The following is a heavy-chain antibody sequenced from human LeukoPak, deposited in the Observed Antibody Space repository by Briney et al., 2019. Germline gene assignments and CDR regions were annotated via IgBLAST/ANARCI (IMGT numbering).Heavy chain of an antibody. D-gene: IGHD1-26*01. CDR1: GFTFSNAW. V-gene: IGHV3-30*03. CDR2: ISFDGRKS. CDR3: AGVIYSTWEKSPTFDY. Sequence: TGGSLRLSCAASGFTFSNAWMSWVRQAPGKGLEWVALISFDGRKSYYAGSVQGRFTISRDNSKNTLYLQMSSLRAEDAAMYYCAGVIYSTWEKSPTFDYWGQGTLVTVSS. J-gene: IGHJ4*02.